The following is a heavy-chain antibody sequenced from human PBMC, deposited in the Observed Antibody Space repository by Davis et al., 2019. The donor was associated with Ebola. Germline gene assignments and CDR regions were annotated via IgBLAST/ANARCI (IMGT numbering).Heavy chain of an antibody. D-gene: IGHD3-10*01. CDR2: ISSSGSTI. J-gene: IGHJ4*02. V-gene: IGHV3-48*04. Sequence: GGSLRLSCAASGFTFSSYGMNWVRQAPGKGLEWISYISSSGSTIYCADSVKGRFTISRDNAEKSLYLQMNSLRAEDTAVYYCARDMGGSGTNYISAFDHWGQGTLVTVSS. CDR3: ARDMGGSGTNYISAFDH. CDR1: GFTFSSYG.